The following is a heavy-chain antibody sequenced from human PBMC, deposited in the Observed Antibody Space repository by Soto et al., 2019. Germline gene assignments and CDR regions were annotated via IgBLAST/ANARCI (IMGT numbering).Heavy chain of an antibody. CDR2: ISAYNGNT. Sequence: ASVKVSCKASGYTFTNYGISGVRQAPGQGLEWMGWISAYNGNTNYAQKLQGRVTMTTDTSTSTAYMELRSLRAEDTAVYYCARDQTTGDWFDAWGQGTLVTVSS. J-gene: IGHJ5*02. CDR3: ARDQTTGDWFDA. V-gene: IGHV1-18*01. D-gene: IGHD4-17*01. CDR1: GYTFTNYG.